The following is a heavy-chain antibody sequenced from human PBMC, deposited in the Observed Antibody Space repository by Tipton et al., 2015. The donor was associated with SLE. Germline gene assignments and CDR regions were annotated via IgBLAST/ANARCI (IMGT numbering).Heavy chain of an antibody. CDR2: TYYRSKWYN. D-gene: IGHD2-8*02. V-gene: IGHV6-1*01. Sequence: GLVKPSQTLSVTCAISGDSVSSNSAAWNWIRQSPSRGLEWLGRTYYRSKWYNDYAESVKSRITINPDTSRNQFSLKLSSVTAADTAVYYCATALKVLVVYAMSGFDYWGQGTLVTVSS. J-gene: IGHJ4*02. CDR1: GDSVSSNSAA. CDR3: ATALKVLVVYAMSGFDY.